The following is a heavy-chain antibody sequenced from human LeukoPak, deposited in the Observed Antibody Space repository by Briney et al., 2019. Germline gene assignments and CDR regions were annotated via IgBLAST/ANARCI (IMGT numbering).Heavy chain of an antibody. V-gene: IGHV1-18*01. CDR3: ARTGPYTAMAPFDY. D-gene: IGHD5-18*01. CDR1: GYTFTSYG. Sequence: RASVKVSCKASGYTFTSYGISWVRQAPGQGLEWMGWISAYNGNTNYAQKLQGRVTMTTDTSTSTAYMELRSLRSDDTAVYYCARTGPYTAMAPFDYWGQGTLVTVSS. CDR2: ISAYNGNT. J-gene: IGHJ4*02.